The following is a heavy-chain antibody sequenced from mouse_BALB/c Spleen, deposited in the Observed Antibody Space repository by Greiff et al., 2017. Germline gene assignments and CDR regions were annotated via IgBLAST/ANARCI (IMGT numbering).Heavy chain of an antibody. CDR1: GFTFSNYW. V-gene: IGHV6-6*02. CDR2: IRLKSNNYAT. CDR3: TREYAMDY. J-gene: IGHJ4*01. Sequence: EVKLQESGGGLVQPGGSMKLSCVASGFTFSNYWMNWVRQSPEKGLEWVAEIRLKSNNYATHYAESVKGRFTISRDDSKSSVYLQMNNLRAEDTGIYYCTREYAMDYWGQGTSVTVSS.